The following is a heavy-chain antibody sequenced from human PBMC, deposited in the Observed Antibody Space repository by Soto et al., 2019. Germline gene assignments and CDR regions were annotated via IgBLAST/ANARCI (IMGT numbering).Heavy chain of an antibody. V-gene: IGHV3-30*04. CDR3: ARGDGLGELSSTLAY. CDR2: ISYDGNNK. CDR1: GFTFNSYA. D-gene: IGHD3-16*02. J-gene: IGHJ4*02. Sequence: QVQLVESGGGVVQPGRSLRLSCAASGFTFNSYAMHWVRQAPGKGLEWVAGISYDGNNKYYADSVKGRFIISRDNSTNTLYLQMSSRKPEDTAVYYCARGDGLGELSSTLAYWGQGTLVTVSS.